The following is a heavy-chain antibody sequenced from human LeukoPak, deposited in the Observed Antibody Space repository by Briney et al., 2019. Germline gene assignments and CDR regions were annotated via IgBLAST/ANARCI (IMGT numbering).Heavy chain of an antibody. CDR2: IYYSGST. Sequence: SETLSLTCTVSGGSISSSSYYWGWIRQPPGKGLEWIGSIYYSGSTYYNPSLKSRVTISVDTSKNQFSLKLSSVTAADTAVYYCAGRCSSTSCFFDYWGQGTLVTVSS. J-gene: IGHJ4*02. CDR1: GGSISSSSYY. V-gene: IGHV4-39*07. D-gene: IGHD2-2*01. CDR3: AGRCSSTSCFFDY.